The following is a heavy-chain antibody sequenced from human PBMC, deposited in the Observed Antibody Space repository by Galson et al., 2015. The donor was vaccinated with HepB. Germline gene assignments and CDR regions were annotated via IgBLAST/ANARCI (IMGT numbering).Heavy chain of an antibody. CDR3: VSPGTAATTPY. V-gene: IGHV3-23*01. CDR2: ISASGRST. J-gene: IGHJ4*02. CDR1: GITFSNYA. D-gene: IGHD6-25*01. Sequence: SLRLSCAASGITFSNYAMAWVRQAPGKGLVWVSSISASGRSTSYADFVKGRFTIPRDNSHNTLVLQMNGLRVDETAVYYCVSPGTAATTPYWGQGTLVTVSS.